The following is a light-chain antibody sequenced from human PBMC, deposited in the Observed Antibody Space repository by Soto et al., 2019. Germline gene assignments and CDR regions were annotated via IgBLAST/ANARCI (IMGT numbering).Light chain of an antibody. J-gene: IGKJ2*01. CDR1: QPMSSG. Sequence: DIQMTQSPSSVSASVGDRVSITCRASQPMSSGLAWYQQKPGKAPKLLIYAASTLQSGVPPRFSGSGSGTDFTLTIDSLQAEDFGTYYCQQAYGFPPFPFGQGTKLEIK. CDR3: QQAYGFPPFP. V-gene: IGKV1-12*01. CDR2: AAS.